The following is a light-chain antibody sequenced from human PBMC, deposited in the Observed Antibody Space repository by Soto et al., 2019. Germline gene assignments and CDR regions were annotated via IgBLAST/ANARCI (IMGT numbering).Light chain of an antibody. Sequence: EIGMTQSPATLSVSRGERATLSCRSSQSVSINLAWYQQKPCQAPRLLIYGASNRGTGNPARFSGSGSGTEFTLTNRCLQSEDFAVYYCQQYNIWSTFGQETKVDIK. CDR2: GAS. CDR3: QQYNIWST. V-gene: IGKV3-15*01. J-gene: IGKJ1*01. CDR1: QSVSIN.